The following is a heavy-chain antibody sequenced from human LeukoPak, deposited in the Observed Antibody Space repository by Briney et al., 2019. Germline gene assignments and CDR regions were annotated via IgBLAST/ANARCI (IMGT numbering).Heavy chain of an antibody. Sequence: SMKVSCKASGGTFSSYAISWVRQAPGQGLEWMGGIIPIFGTANYAQKFQGRVTITADESTSTAYMELSSLRSEDTAVYYCARDIAPSNRGAFDIWGQGTMVTVSS. D-gene: IGHD2/OR15-2a*01. CDR2: IIPIFGTA. CDR3: ARDIAPSNRGAFDI. V-gene: IGHV1-69*13. J-gene: IGHJ3*02. CDR1: GGTFSSYA.